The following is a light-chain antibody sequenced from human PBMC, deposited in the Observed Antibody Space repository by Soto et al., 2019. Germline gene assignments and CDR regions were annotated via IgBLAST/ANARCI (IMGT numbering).Light chain of an antibody. CDR2: DAS. CDR1: QNIGTY. J-gene: IGKJ4*01. V-gene: IGKV3-11*01. Sequence: IVLTHAPSTLSLSPLWGATLSFRASQNIGTYLAWYQQKGGQAPRLVIFDASSRASGVPARFSGSGSGTDFTLAISSLEPEDFAIYYCQQRRNWPVTFGGGTKVDIK. CDR3: QQRRNWPVT.